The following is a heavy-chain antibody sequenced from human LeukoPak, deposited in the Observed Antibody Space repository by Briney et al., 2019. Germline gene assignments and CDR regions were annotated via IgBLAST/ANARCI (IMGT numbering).Heavy chain of an antibody. J-gene: IGHJ6*02. CDR2: IYYTRTP. CDR1: Y. V-gene: IGHV4-59*01. Sequence: YXSWIRXPPGKGLEGIGYIYYTRTPNYPPSLNSRLTISVATSNIQFSLKLSSVTAADTAVYYCARASPGPYYYYGMDVCGQGTTVTVSS. CDR3: ARASPGPYYYYGMDV.